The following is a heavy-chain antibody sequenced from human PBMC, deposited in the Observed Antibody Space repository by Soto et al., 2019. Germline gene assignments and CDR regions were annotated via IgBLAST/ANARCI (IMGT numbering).Heavy chain of an antibody. CDR1: GGTFSSYA. CDR3: ASPPXXXXXXXXXXXXXXXDX. J-gene: IGHJ6*02. CDR2: IIPIFGTA. Sequence: QVQLVQSGAEVKKPGSSVKVSCKASGGTFSSYAISWVRQAPGQGLEWMGGIIPIFGTANYAQKFQGRVTITADESTSTAYMELSSLRSEDTAVYYCASPPXXXXXXXXXXXXXXXDXXXQGTTVTVSS. V-gene: IGHV1-69*12.